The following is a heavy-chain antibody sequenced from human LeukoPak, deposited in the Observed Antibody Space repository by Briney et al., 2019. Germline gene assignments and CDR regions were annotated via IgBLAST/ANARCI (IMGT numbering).Heavy chain of an antibody. CDR1: GASVSSESYY. J-gene: IGHJ4*02. Sequence: SETLSLTCTASGASVSSESYYWSWIRQPPGKGLEWTGYIYYSGNTNYSPSLKSRVTISVDTSKNQFSLRLSSVTAADTAVYYCARGPRGYCSGGSCYHDWGQGTLVTVSS. CDR2: IYYSGNT. CDR3: ARGPRGYCSGGSCYHD. V-gene: IGHV4-61*01. D-gene: IGHD2-15*01.